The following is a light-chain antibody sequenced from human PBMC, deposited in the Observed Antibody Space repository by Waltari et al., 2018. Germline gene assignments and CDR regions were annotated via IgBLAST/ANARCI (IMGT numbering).Light chain of an antibody. V-gene: IGKV1-5*03. CDR2: KAF. CDR3: QQYKRPPWT. J-gene: IGKJ1*01. Sequence: DIQMTQSPSSLSASVGDRVTITCRATESINTWLAWYQQKPGKALKLLIYKAFNLESGVPSRFSGSGSGTEFTLSISNLQPDDFATYYCQQYKRPPWTFGQGTKVDI. CDR1: ESINTW.